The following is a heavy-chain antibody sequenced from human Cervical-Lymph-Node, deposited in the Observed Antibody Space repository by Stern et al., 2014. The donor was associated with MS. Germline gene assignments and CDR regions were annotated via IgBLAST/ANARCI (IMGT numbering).Heavy chain of an antibody. V-gene: IGHV4-59*01. CDR2: IYYTVSV. D-gene: IGHD2-15*01. J-gene: IGHJ4*02. CDR3: AREGEYCSGSRCYPFLDY. Sequence: QDQLVQSGPGLVKPSETLSLTCTVSGGSLRSYYWNWIRQAPGKGLEWLGFIYYTVSVNYNPSLSSRVAMSVDTSKNQFSLTVSSVTAADTAVYYCAREGEYCSGSRCYPFLDYWGQGTLVTVSS. CDR1: GGSLRSYY.